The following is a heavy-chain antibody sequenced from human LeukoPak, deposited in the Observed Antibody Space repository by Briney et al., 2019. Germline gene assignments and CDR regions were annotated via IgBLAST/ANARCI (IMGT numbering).Heavy chain of an antibody. CDR2: IIPIFGTA. D-gene: IGHD2-2*01. CDR3: ARCSTSCRYYGYYYYYGMDV. CDR1: GFTFTSTA. J-gene: IGHJ6*02. V-gene: IGHV1-69*13. Sequence: ASVTVSCKASGFTFTSTAVQWVRQAPGQGLEWMGGIIPIFGTANYAQKFQGRVTITADESTSTAYMELSSLRSEDTAVYYCARCSTSCRYYGYYYYYGMDVWGQGTTVTVSS.